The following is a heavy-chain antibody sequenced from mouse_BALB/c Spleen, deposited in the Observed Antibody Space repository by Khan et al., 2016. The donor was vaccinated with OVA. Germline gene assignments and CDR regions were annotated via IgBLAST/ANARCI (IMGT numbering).Heavy chain of an antibody. CDR3: ARHGGNYVDYAMDY. CDR2: ISSSGNT. Sequence: EVELVESGGGLVKPGGSLKLSCAASGFAFSTYDMSWVRQTPEKRLEWVTVISSSGNTYYPDTVKGRFTISRDNAKNTLYLQMSSLRSEDTAMYYCARHGGNYVDYAMDYWGQGTSVTVSS. J-gene: IGHJ4*01. D-gene: IGHD2-1*01. V-gene: IGHV5-12-1*01. CDR1: GFAFSTYD.